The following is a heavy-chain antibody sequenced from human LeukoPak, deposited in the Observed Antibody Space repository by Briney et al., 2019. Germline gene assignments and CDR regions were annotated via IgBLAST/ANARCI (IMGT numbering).Heavy chain of an antibody. V-gene: IGHV3-23*01. J-gene: IGHJ6*02. Sequence: PAGGSLRLSCAASGFTFSSYAMSWVRQAPGKGLEWVSAISGSGGSTYYADSVKGRFTISRDNSKNTLYLQMNSLRAEDTAVYYCAKDKAGGVNGMDVWGQGTTVTVSS. CDR1: GFTFSSYA. D-gene: IGHD3-3*01. CDR3: AKDKAGGVNGMDV. CDR2: ISGSGGST.